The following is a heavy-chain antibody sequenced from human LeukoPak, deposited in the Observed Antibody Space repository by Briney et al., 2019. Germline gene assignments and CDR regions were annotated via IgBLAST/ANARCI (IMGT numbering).Heavy chain of an antibody. CDR3: AKDYDFWSGNSDAFDI. J-gene: IGHJ3*02. D-gene: IGHD3-3*01. CDR1: GFTFSSYS. Sequence: GVSLRLSCAASGFTFSSYSMSWVRQAPGKGLEWVSAISGSGGSTNYADSVKGRFTISRDNSKSTLYLQMNSLRAEDTAIYYCAKDYDFWSGNSDAFDIWGQGTMVTVSS. V-gene: IGHV3-23*01. CDR2: ISGSGGST.